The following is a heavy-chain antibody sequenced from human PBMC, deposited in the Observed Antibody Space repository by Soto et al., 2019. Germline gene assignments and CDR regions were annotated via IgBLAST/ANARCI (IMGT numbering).Heavy chain of an antibody. CDR2: IYYSGST. V-gene: IGHV4-59*01. CDR1: GGSISSYY. Sequence: PSETLSLTCTVSGGSISSYYWSWIRQPPGKGLEWIGYIYYSGSTNYNPSLKSRVTISVDTSKNQFSLKLSSVTAADTAVYYCARGGEEYSSPFCAPMGIDVWGHGTLVTVYS. CDR3: ARGGEEYSSPFCAPMGIDV. D-gene: IGHD6-6*01. J-gene: IGHJ6*02.